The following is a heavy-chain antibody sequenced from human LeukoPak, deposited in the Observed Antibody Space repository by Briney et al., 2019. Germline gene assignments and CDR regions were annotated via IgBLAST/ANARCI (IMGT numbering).Heavy chain of an antibody. CDR2: IYYSGST. Sequence: SETLSLTCTVSGGSISSHYWSWIRQPPGKGLEWIGYIYYSGSTNYNSSLKSRVTISVDTSKNQFSLKLSSVTAADTAVYYCARSYDSSAYSAFDIWGQGTMVTVSS. CDR1: GGSISSHY. J-gene: IGHJ3*02. D-gene: IGHD3-22*01. V-gene: IGHV4-59*11. CDR3: ARSYDSSAYSAFDI.